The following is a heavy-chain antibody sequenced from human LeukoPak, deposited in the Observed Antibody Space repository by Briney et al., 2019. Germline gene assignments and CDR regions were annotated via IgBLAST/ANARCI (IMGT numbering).Heavy chain of an antibody. CDR3: AREDPQTTVPEGLDV. J-gene: IGHJ6*02. D-gene: IGHD4-17*01. Sequence: SETLSLTCTVSGGFLSPFYWIWLRQPPGKGLEWIGYIYYSGSTNYNPSLKRRVTISVDTSKNQFSLRLSSVTAADTAVYYCAREDPQTTVPEGLDVWGQGTTVTVSS. V-gene: IGHV4-59*01. CDR1: GGFLSPFY. CDR2: IYYSGST.